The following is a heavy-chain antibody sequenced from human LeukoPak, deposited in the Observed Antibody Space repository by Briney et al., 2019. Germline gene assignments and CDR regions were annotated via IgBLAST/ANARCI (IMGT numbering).Heavy chain of an antibody. CDR2: IYPGDSDS. CDR3: ARRQGCSSTACPPDS. J-gene: IGHJ4*02. CDR1: GYSFATYW. D-gene: IGHD2-2*01. V-gene: IGHV5-51*01. Sequence: GESLKISFRGSGYSFATYWIGWVRQMPGKGLEWMGIIYPGDSDSRYSPSFQGLVTMSVDKSISTAYLQWSSLKASDTAMYYCARRQGCSSTACPPDSWGQGTLVTVSS.